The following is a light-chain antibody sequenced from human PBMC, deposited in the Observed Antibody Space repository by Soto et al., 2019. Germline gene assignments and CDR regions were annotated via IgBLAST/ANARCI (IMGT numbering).Light chain of an antibody. V-gene: IGKV1-39*01. CDR1: QSISSY. CDR2: AAS. CDR3: RQSYSTPWFT. Sequence: DIQMTQSPSSLSASVGDRVTITCRASQSISSYLNWYQQKPGKAPKLLIYAASSLQSGVSSRFSGSGSGTDFTLTISSLQPEDFATYYCRQSYSTPWFTFGPGTKVDIK. J-gene: IGKJ3*01.